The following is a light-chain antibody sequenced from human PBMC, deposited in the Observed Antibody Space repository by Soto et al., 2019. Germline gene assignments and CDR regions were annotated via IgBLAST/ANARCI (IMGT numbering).Light chain of an antibody. CDR3: AAWDDSLSGVV. J-gene: IGLJ2*01. Sequence: QAVVTQPPSASGTPGQRVTISCSGSSSNIGSNYVYWYQQLPGTVPQLLIYRNNERPSGVPDRFSGSKSGTSASLVISGLRSEDEADYYCAAWDDSLSGVVFGGGTKVTVL. CDR2: RNN. CDR1: SSNIGSNY. V-gene: IGLV1-47*01.